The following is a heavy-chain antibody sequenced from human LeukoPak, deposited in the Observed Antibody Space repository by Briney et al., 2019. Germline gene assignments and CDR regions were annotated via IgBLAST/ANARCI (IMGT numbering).Heavy chain of an antibody. CDR3: SRVSSSSRSGVFF. D-gene: IGHD3-10*01. J-gene: IGHJ4*02. CDR1: GFTFSDYY. V-gene: IGHV3-11*06. CDR2: ISGSSGYT. Sequence: GGSLRLSCAASGFTFSDYYVSWIRQAPGRGLEYVSYISGSSGYTNYADSVKGRFTISRDNAKNSLYLQMNSLRAEDTALYYCSRVSSSSRSGVFFWGQGTLV.